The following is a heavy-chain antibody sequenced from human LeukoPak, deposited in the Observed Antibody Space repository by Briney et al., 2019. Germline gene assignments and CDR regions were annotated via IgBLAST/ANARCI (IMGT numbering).Heavy chain of an antibody. Sequence: GGSLRLSCAASGFTFSSYGMHWVRQAPGKGLEWVAFIRYDRSNKYYADSVKGRFTISRDNSKNTLYLQMNSLRAEDTAVYYCAKDLSHVLYSSSWYVIDYWGQGTLVTVSS. V-gene: IGHV3-30*02. CDR1: GFTFSSYG. CDR3: AKDLSHVLYSSSWYVIDY. D-gene: IGHD6-13*01. CDR2: IRYDRSNK. J-gene: IGHJ4*02.